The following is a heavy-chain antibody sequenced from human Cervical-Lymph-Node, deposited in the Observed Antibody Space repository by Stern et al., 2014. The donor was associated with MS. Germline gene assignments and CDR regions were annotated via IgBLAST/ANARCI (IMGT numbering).Heavy chain of an antibody. Sequence: VQLVESGADVKKPGASVVVSCKASGYTFTDYDITWVRQVPGQGLEWMAWINPKSGHAVSAEKFQAKVTMTMNTSLRTAYMELSSLKSEDTAIYYCATPSLPFYWGQGTLITVSS. V-gene: IGHV1-8*01. CDR3: ATPSLPFY. J-gene: IGHJ4*02. CDR1: GYTFTDYD. CDR2: INPKSGHA. D-gene: IGHD6-6*01.